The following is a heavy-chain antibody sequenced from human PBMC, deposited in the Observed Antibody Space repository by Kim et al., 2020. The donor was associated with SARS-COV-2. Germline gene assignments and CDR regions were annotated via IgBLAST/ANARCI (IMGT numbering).Heavy chain of an antibody. J-gene: IGHJ6*03. Sequence: ASVKVSCKVSGYTLTELSMHWVRQAPGKGLEWMGGFDPEDGETIYAQKFQGRVTITQDTSTDTAYMELSSLRSEDTAVYCCAGRCGEFTRYYYYYMGVGGKDTRVTVSS. CDR2: FDPEDGET. CDR1: GYTLTELS. CDR3: AGRCGEFTRYYYYYMGV. V-gene: IGHV1-24*01. D-gene: IGHD3-10*01.